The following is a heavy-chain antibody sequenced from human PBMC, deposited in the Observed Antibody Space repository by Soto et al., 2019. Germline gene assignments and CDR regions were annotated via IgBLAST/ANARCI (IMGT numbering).Heavy chain of an antibody. CDR1: GYTFTSYD. CDR3: ATGGITGFQADY. D-gene: IGHD1-20*01. V-gene: IGHV1-8*01. Sequence: ASVKVSCKASGYTFTSYDINWVRQATGQGLEWMGWMNPNSGNTGYAQKFQGRVTMTRNTSISTAYMELSSLRSEDTAVYYCATGGITGFQADYWGQGTLVTVSS. CDR2: MNPNSGNT. J-gene: IGHJ4*02.